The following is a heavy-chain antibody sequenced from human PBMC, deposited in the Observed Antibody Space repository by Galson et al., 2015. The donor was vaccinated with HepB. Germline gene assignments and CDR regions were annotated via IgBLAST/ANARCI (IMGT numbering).Heavy chain of an antibody. D-gene: IGHD2-15*01. CDR3: ARGGLGYCSGTSCFPFDY. J-gene: IGHJ4*02. Sequence: SLRLSCAASGFIFSDYYMTWIRQAPGKGLEWISYISSSGLTIYYADSVKGRFTISRDNAKNSLYLQMNSLRAEDTAVYFCARGGLGYCSGTSCFPFDYWGQGTLVTVSS. CDR1: GFIFSDYY. V-gene: IGHV3-11*01. CDR2: ISSSGLTI.